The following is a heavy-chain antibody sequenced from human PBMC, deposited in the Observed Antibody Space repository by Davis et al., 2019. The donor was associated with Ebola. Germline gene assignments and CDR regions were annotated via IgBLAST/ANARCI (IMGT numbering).Heavy chain of an antibody. CDR1: GYIFTIYA. Sequence: ASVKVSCKASGYIFTIYAMHWVRQAPGQSLEWIGWIKGVNGKTKYSQKFQGRVTLTRDTSATIGYMQLSGLKSEDTAVYYCARDLEANIGDVGTPMFWGQGTLVSVSS. CDR3: ARDLEANIGDVGTPMF. CDR2: IKGVNGKT. V-gene: IGHV1-3*01. J-gene: IGHJ4*02. D-gene: IGHD3-10*02.